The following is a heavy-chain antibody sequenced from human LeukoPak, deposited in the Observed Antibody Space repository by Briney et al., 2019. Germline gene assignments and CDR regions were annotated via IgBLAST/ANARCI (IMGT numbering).Heavy chain of an antibody. CDR2: ISGGGDAA. CDR3: PRKYDSSGYFDY. CDR1: GFSLSGYA. J-gene: IGHJ4*02. Sequence: GGSLRLSCIASGFSLSGYAMSWVRQAPGKGLEWVSTISGGGDAAYYADSVKGRFTISRDNSKNTLYLQMNSLRAEDTAVYYCPRKYDSSGYFDYRGRGTLVTVSS. V-gene: IGHV3-23*01. D-gene: IGHD3-22*01.